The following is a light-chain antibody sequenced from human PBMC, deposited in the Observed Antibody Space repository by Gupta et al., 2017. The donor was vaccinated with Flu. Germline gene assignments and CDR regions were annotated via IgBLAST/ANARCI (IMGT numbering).Light chain of an antibody. CDR2: DVT. V-gene: IGLV2-11*01. CDR1: SSDVGGYNY. J-gene: IGLJ1*01. Sequence: TSSDVGGYNYVSWYQQHPGKAPRLMIYDVTERPSGVPDRFSGSKSGNTASLTISGLQPEDEADYYCCSYAGSYSYVFGTETKVTVL. CDR3: CSYAGSYSYV.